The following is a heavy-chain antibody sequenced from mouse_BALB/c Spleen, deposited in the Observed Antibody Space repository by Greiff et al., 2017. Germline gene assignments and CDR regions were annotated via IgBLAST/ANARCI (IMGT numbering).Heavy chain of an antibody. Sequence: EVMLVESGGGLVQPGGSLKLSCAASGFTFSSYTMSWVRQTPEKRLEWVAYISNGGGSTYYPDTVKGRFTISRDNAKNTLYLQMSSLKSEDTAMYYCARQEYGNYRYAMDYWGQGTSVTVSS. CDR2: ISNGGGST. D-gene: IGHD2-1*01. V-gene: IGHV5-12-2*01. CDR1: GFTFSSYT. CDR3: ARQEYGNYRYAMDY. J-gene: IGHJ4*01.